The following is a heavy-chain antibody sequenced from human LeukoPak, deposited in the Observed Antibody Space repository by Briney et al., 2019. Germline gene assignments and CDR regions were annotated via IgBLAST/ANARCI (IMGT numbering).Heavy chain of an antibody. CDR2: ISYDGSNK. J-gene: IGHJ4*02. V-gene: IGHV3-30-3*02. D-gene: IGHD2-15*01. CDR1: GFTFSSYA. CDR3: VKDRECGGISCFLGLLDS. Sequence: PGGSLRLSCAASGFTFSSYAMHWVRQAPGKGLEWVTVISYDGSNKYYADSVKGRFTISRDNSKNTLYLQMNSLRVEDTAVYYCVKDRECGGISCFLGLLDSWGQGSLVTVSS.